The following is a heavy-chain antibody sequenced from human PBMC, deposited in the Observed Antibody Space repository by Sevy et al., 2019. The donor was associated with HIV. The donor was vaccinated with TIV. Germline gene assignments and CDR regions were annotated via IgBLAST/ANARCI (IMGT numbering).Heavy chain of an antibody. CDR2: IYTSGST. J-gene: IGHJ1*01. D-gene: IGHD3-22*01. CDR1: GGSISSGSYY. Sequence: SETLSLTCTVSGGSISSGSYYWSWIRQPAGKGLEWIGRIYTSGSTNYNPSLKSRVTMSVDTSKNQFSLKLSSVTAADTAVYYCARESYYXSSXWGQGTLVTVSS. V-gene: IGHV4-61*02. CDR3: ARESYYXSSX.